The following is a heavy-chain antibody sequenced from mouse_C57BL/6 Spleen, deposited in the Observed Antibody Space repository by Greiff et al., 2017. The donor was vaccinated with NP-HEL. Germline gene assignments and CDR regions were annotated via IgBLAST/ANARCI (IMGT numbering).Heavy chain of an antibody. CDR3: AKPYYYGRGWYFDV. D-gene: IGHD1-1*01. J-gene: IGHJ1*03. CDR2: ISSGSSTI. V-gene: IGHV5-17*01. CDR1: GFTFSDYG. Sequence: EVMLVESGGGLVMPGGSLKLSCAASGFTFSDYGMHWVRQAPEKGLEWVAYISSGSSTIYYADTVKGLFTISIDNATNTLFLQRTSLRSEDTAMYYCAKPYYYGRGWYFDVWGTGTTVTVSS.